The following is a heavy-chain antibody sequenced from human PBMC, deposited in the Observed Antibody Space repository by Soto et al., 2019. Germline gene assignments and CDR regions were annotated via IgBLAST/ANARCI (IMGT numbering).Heavy chain of an antibody. CDR2: IIPIFGTA. J-gene: IGHJ4*02. Sequence: AASVKVSCKASGGTFSSYAISWVRQAPGQGLEWMGGIIPIFGTANYAQKFQGRVTITADKSTSTAYMELSSLRSEDTAVYYCARSSYYYDSSGYYLAYWGQGTLVTVSS. CDR1: GGTFSSYA. D-gene: IGHD3-22*01. V-gene: IGHV1-69*06. CDR3: ARSSYYYDSSGYYLAY.